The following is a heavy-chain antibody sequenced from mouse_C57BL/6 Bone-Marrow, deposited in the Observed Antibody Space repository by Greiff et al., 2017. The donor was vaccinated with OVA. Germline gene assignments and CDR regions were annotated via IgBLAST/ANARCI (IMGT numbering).Heavy chain of an antibody. CDR2: IYPGDGDT. V-gene: IGHV1-82*01. J-gene: IGHJ2*01. D-gene: IGHD1-1*01. CDR1: GYAFSSSW. CDR3: ARGVAEDY. Sequence: VQLQQSGPELVKPGASVKISCKASGYAFSSSWMNWVKQRPGKGLEWIGRIYPGDGDTNYNGKFKGKATLTADKSSSTAYMQLSSLTSEDSAVYFCARGVAEDYWGQGTTLTVSS.